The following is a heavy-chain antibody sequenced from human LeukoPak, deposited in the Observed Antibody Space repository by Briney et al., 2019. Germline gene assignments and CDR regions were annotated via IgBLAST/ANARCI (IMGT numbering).Heavy chain of an antibody. Sequence: GGSLRLSCSGSGFTFSANNMHWVRQAPGKGLEWVTFIDHDGGQKFYADSVKGRFTISRDNSKNALYLHINSLRPEDTAVYYCAKDGGGGTYSFDYWGQGSLVTVSS. CDR3: AKDGGGGTYSFDY. CDR2: IDHDGGQK. CDR1: GFTFSANN. V-gene: IGHV3-30*02. J-gene: IGHJ4*02.